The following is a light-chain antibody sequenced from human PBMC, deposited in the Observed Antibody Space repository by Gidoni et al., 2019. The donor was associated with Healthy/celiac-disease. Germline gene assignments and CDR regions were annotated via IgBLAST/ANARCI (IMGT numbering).Light chain of an antibody. CDR2: EVS. J-gene: IGLJ1*01. CDR3: SSYTSSSTLV. V-gene: IGLV2-14*01. Sequence: QSALTQPASVSGSPGQSITISCTGTSSDVGGYNYVSWYQQPPGKAPKLMIYEVSNRPSGGSNRFSGSKSGNTASLTISGLQAEDEADYCCSSYTSSSTLVFGTGTKVTVL. CDR1: SSDVGGYNY.